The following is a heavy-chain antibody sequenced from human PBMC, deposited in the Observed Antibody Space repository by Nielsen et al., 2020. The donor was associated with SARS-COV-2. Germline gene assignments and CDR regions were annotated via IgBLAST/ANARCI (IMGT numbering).Heavy chain of an antibody. CDR1: GVTFSNNA. J-gene: IGHJ4*02. CDR2: IGNSGDNI. V-gene: IGHV3-23*01. D-gene: IGHD3-3*01. CDR3: ATQAEGYYHPLDY. Sequence: GESLKISCTASGVTFSNNAMTWVRQAPGKGLEWVSSIGNSGDNIYYADSVKGRFTVSRDNSKNTLYLEMNSLRAEDTAVYYCATQAEGYYHPLDYWGQGTLVTVSS.